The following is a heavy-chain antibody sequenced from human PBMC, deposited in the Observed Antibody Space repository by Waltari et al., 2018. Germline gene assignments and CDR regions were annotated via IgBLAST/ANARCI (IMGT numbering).Heavy chain of an antibody. J-gene: IGHJ5*02. CDR2: IYTSGST. V-gene: IGHV4-61*02. CDR3: ARGGYSSGWYRSNWFDP. Sequence: QVQLQESGPGLVKPSQTLSLTCTVPGGSISSGSYYWRWIRPPAGKGREWIGRIYTSGSTNYNPSLKSRVTISVDTSKNQFSLKLSSVTAADTAVYYCARGGYSSGWYRSNWFDPWGQGTLVTVSS. D-gene: IGHD6-19*01. CDR1: GGSISSGSYY.